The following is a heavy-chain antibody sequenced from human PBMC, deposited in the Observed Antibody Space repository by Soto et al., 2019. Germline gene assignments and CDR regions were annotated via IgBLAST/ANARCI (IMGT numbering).Heavy chain of an antibody. J-gene: IGHJ4*02. Sequence: EVQLRQSGGGVVQPGGSLRLSCVASGFSFGNYAMTWVRQAPGKGLEWVSGISSSGDGTYYADSVKDRFRVSRDKSTSTVHLQLSSLRVEDTAVYYCAKDKGSRRSSYFGDWGQGALVIVSS. CDR1: GFSFGNYA. D-gene: IGHD3-10*01. CDR3: AKDKGSRRSSYFGD. V-gene: IGHV3-23*01. CDR2: ISSSGDGT.